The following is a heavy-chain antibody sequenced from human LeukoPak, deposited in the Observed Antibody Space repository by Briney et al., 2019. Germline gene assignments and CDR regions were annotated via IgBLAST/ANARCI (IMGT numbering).Heavy chain of an antibody. Sequence: SETLSLTCTVSGGSFSSSIYYWGWVRQPPGKGLEWIGSIYYSGSTSYNPSLKSRVTISVDTSKNQFSLKLSSVTAADTAVYYCARFEGVATFDYWGQGTLVTVSS. V-gene: IGHV4-39*07. CDR3: ARFEGVATFDY. D-gene: IGHD5-12*01. CDR1: GGSFSSSIYY. CDR2: IYYSGST. J-gene: IGHJ4*02.